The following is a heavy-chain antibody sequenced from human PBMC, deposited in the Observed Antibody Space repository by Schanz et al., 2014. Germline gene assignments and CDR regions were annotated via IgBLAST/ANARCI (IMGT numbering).Heavy chain of an antibody. Sequence: QVQLVQSGAEVKKPGASVKVSCKASGYSFTSNSMHWVRQAPGQGLEWMGTINPSGSSTTHAQKFQGGVTMARDTSTSTVYMELSRLRSEDTAMYYCARVKGGLHYGPFDYWGQGTLITVSS. CDR1: GYSFTSNS. CDR2: INPSGSST. CDR3: ARVKGGLHYGPFDY. J-gene: IGHJ4*02. D-gene: IGHD4-17*01. V-gene: IGHV1-46*01.